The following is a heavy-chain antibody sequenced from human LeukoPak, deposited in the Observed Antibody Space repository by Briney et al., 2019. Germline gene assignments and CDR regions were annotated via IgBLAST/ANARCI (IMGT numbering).Heavy chain of an antibody. CDR1: GFTFSSYW. V-gene: IGHV3-7*03. CDR2: INHNGNVN. Sequence: GGSLRLSCAASGFTFSSYWMNWARQAPGKGLEWVASINHNGNVNYYVDSVKGRFTISRDNAKNSLYLQMSNLRAEDTAVYFCARGGGLVVWGQGATVTVSS. CDR3: ARGGGLVV. J-gene: IGHJ6*02. D-gene: IGHD3-16*01.